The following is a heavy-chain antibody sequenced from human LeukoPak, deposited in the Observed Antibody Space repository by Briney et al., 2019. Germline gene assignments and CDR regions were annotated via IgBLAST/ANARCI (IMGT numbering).Heavy chain of an antibody. CDR3: AGDGVVVLDY. J-gene: IGHJ4*02. V-gene: IGHV3-48*03. CDR2: ISSSGSTI. Sequence: GGSLRLSCAASGFTFSSYDMNWVRQAPGKGLEWVSYISSSGSTIYYADSVKGRFTISRDNAKNSLYLQMNSLRAEDTAVYYCAGDGVVVLDYWGEGRLVTAAS. CDR1: GFTFSSYD. D-gene: IGHD2-15*01.